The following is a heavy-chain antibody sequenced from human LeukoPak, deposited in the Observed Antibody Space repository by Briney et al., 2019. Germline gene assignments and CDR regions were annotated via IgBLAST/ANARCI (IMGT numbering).Heavy chain of an antibody. D-gene: IGHD1-26*01. V-gene: IGHV1-69*13. J-gene: IGHJ4*02. CDR2: IIPIFGTA. CDR1: GYTFTSYY. CDR3: ARAGQWELLGGLPRYFDY. Sequence: ASVKVSCKASGYTFTSYYMHWVRQAPGQGLEWMGGIIPIFGTANYAQKFQGRVTITADESTSTAYMELSSLRSEDTAVYYCARAGQWELLGGLPRYFDYWGQGTLVTVSS.